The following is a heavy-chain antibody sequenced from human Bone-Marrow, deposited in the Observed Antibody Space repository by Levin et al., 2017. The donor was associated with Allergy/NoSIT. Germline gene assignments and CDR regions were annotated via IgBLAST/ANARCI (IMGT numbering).Heavy chain of an antibody. CDR2: IKSKTDGGTT. Sequence: GESLKISCAASGFTFSDAWMSWVRQAPGKGLEWVGRIKSKTDGGTTDYAAPVKGRFTISRDDSKNTLYLQMNSLKTEDTAMYYCTTFYGPATTVTTNYYFGMDSWGQGTTVTVSS. CDR3: TTFYGPATTVTTNYYFGMDS. CDR1: GFTFSDAW. V-gene: IGHV3-15*01. J-gene: IGHJ6*02. D-gene: IGHD4-17*01.